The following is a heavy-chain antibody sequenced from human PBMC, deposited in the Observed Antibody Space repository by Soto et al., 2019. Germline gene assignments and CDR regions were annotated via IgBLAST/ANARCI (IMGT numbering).Heavy chain of an antibody. CDR2: IKSKTDGGTT. Sequence: PGGSLRLSCAASGFTFSNACMSWVRQAPGKGLEWVGRIKSKTDGGTTDYAAPVKGRFTISRDDSKNTLYLQMNSLKTEDTAVYYCTTVPPMVRGVIITDWGQGTLVTVSS. CDR3: TTVPPMVRGVIITD. CDR1: GFTFSNAC. D-gene: IGHD3-10*01. J-gene: IGHJ4*02. V-gene: IGHV3-15*01.